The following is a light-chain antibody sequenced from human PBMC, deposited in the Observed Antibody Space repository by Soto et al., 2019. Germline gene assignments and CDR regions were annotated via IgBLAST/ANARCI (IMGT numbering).Light chain of an antibody. J-gene: IGKJ1*01. CDR1: QSVSSY. CDR2: DAS. CDR3: QLATSLPPWT. V-gene: IGKV3-11*01. Sequence: EVVMTQSPATLSLSPGERATLSCRGSQSVSSYLAWYQQKPCQAPRLLIYDASNRATGIPATFSGSGFGTDFTLTISSLQPEDIATYYCQLATSLPPWTFGQGTKVDIK.